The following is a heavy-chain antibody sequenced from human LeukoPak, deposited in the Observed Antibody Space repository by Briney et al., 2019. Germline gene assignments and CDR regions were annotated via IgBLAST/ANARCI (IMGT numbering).Heavy chain of an antibody. J-gene: IGHJ6*02. CDR3: AKDISYYYGSGGGMDV. CDR1: GFTFSDYY. D-gene: IGHD3-10*01. V-gene: IGHV3-9*01. Sequence: GGSLRLSCAASGFTFSDYYMSWIRQAPGKGLEWVSGISWNSGSIGYADSVKGRFTISRDNAKNSLYLQMNSLRAEDTALYYCAKDISYYYGSGGGMDVWGQGTTVTVSS. CDR2: ISWNSGSI.